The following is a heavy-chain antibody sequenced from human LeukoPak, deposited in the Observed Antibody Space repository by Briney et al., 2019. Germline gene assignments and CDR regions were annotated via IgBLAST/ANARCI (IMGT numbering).Heavy chain of an antibody. CDR2: IIPILGIA. D-gene: IGHD6-19*01. CDR1: GGTFSSYA. J-gene: IGHJ4*02. V-gene: IGHV1-69*04. CDR3: ARDSSGWYYYFDY. Sequence: ASVKVSCKASGGTFSSYAISWVRQAPGQGLEWKGRIIPILGIANYAQKFQGRVTITADKSTSTAYMELSSLRSEDTAVYYCARDSSGWYYYFDYWGQGTLVTVSS.